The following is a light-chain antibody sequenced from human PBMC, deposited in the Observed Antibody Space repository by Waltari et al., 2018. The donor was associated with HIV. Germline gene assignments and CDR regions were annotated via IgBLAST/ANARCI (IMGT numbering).Light chain of an antibody. CDR1: SRDIGGCNY. J-gene: IGLJ2*01. CDR3: SSFAPTNKFYVL. V-gene: IGLV2-8*01. Sequence: QSTLTQPPSASGSPGQSVTISCTGTSRDIGGCNYVSWYQQHPGKAPKLIMTEVTKRPSGVPDRFSGSKSGNTASLTVSGLQADDEALYYCSSFAPTNKFYVLFGGGTTLTVL. CDR2: EVT.